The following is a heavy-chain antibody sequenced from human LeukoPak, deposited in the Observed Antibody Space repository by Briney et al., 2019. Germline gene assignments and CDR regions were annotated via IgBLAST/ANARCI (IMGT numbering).Heavy chain of an antibody. J-gene: IGHJ5*02. D-gene: IGHD3-22*01. CDR2: IYYSGST. V-gene: IGHV4-59*08. CDR1: GGSISSYY. Sequence: KPSETLSLTCTVSGGSISSYYWSWIRQPPGKGLEWIGYIYYSGSTNYNPSLKSRVTISVDTSKNQFSLKLSSVTAADTAVYYCARAGMIVVANPFDPWGQGTLVTVSS. CDR3: ARAGMIVVANPFDP.